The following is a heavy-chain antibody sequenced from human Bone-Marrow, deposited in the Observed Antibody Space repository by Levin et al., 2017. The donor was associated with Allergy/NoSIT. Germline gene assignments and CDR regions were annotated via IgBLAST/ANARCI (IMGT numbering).Heavy chain of an antibody. CDR1: GFTFSSYS. CDR2: ISSSSSYI. J-gene: IGHJ6*03. Sequence: PGGSLRLSCAASGFTFSSYSMNWVRQAPGKGLEWVSSISSSSSYIYYADSVKGRFTISRDNAKNSLYLQMNSLRAEDTAVYYCARDWMRYCSGGSCYSHYYYYYMDVWGKGTTVTVSS. CDR3: ARDWMRYCSGGSCYSHYYYYYMDV. D-gene: IGHD2-15*01. V-gene: IGHV3-21*01.